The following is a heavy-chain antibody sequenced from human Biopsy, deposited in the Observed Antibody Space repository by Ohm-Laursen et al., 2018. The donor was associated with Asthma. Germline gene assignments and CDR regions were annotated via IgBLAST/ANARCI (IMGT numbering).Heavy chain of an antibody. CDR1: GFSFSNFA. CDR3: VRDGTDDAFDI. V-gene: IGHV3-30*01. Sequence: SLRLSCAASGFSFSNFAIHWVRQAPGRGLEWVGVISKDASTQDYADSVKGRFTMARDNSKNTLDLQMNSLREGDTAVYYCVRDGTDDAFDIWGQGTVVSVSS. J-gene: IGHJ3*02. CDR2: ISKDASTQ. D-gene: IGHD1-1*01.